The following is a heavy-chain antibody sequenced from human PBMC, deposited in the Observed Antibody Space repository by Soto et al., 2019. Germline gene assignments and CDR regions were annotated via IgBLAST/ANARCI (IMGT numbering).Heavy chain of an antibody. J-gene: IGHJ6*02. Sequence: GASVKVSCKVSGYTLTELSMHWLRQAPGKGLEWMGGFDPEDGETIYAQKFQGRVTMTEDTSTDTAYMELSSLRSEDTAVYYCATDRMAAMGYYYYGMDVWGQGTTVTVSS. CDR2: FDPEDGET. D-gene: IGHD2-2*01. V-gene: IGHV1-24*01. CDR1: GYTLTELS. CDR3: ATDRMAAMGYYYYGMDV.